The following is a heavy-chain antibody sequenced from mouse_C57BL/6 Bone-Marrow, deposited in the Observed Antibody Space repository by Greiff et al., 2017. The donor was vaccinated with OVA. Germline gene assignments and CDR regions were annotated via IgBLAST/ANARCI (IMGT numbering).Heavy chain of an antibody. J-gene: IGHJ1*03. Sequence: VQLQQSGPELVKPGASVKISCKASGYSFTDYNMNWVKQSNGKSLEWIGVINPNYGTTSYNQKFKGKATLTVDQSSSTANMQLNSLTSEDSAVYYCAFYYSSSYRYFDVWGTGTTVTVSS. V-gene: IGHV1-39*01. CDR1: GYSFTDYN. CDR2: INPNYGTT. D-gene: IGHD1-1*01. CDR3: AFYYSSSYRYFDV.